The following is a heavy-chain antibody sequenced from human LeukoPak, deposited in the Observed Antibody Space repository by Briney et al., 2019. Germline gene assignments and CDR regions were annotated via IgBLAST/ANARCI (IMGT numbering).Heavy chain of an antibody. V-gene: IGHV3-23*01. CDR1: GFTFSSYA. CDR3: AKDHRGYSSSGWFDP. Sequence: GGPLRLSCAASGFTFSSYAMSWVRQAPGKGLEWVSAISGSGGSTYYADSVKGRFTISRDNSKNTLYLQMNSLRAEDTAVYYCAKDHRGYSSSGWFDPWGQGTLVTVSS. CDR2: ISGSGGST. D-gene: IGHD6-13*01. J-gene: IGHJ5*02.